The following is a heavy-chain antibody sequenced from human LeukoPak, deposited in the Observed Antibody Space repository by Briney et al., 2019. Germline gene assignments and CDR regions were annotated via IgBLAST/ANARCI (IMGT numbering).Heavy chain of an antibody. D-gene: IGHD1-20*01. J-gene: IGHJ4*02. CDR2: ISSSSSYI. V-gene: IGHV3-21*01. CDR3: AREYNSPNRFDY. Sequence: GGSLRLSCAASSFSFSSSTMNWVRQAPGKGLEWVSSISSSSSYINYADSVKGRFTISRDIAKNSLYLQMDSLRAEDTAVYYCAREYNSPNRFDYWGQGTLVTVSS. CDR1: SFSFSSST.